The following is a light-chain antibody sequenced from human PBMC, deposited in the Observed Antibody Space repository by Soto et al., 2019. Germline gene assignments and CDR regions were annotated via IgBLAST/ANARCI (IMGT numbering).Light chain of an antibody. J-gene: IGKJ1*01. CDR3: QHYGSSPWT. CDR1: QTVGSTY. Sequence: EIVLTQSPATLSLSPGERATLSCGASQTVGSTYLAWYHQKPGLAPRLLIYDTSSRATGIPDRFRGSGSGTDFTLTISRLEPEDFAVYSCQHYGSSPWTFGQGAKVEIK. V-gene: IGKV3D-20*01. CDR2: DTS.